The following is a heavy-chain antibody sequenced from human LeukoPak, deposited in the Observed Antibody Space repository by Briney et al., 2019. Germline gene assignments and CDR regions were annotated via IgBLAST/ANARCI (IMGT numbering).Heavy chain of an antibody. CDR3: AKDPGGCTNGVCSEEGLFDP. CDR2: ISYDGGNK. Sequence: GRSLRLSCAASGFTFSSYGMHWVRQAPGKGLEWVAVISYDGGNKYYADSVKGRFTISRDNSKNTLYLQMNSLRAEDTAVYYCAKDPGGCTNGVCSEEGLFDPWGQGTLVTVSS. V-gene: IGHV3-30*18. J-gene: IGHJ5*02. D-gene: IGHD2-8*01. CDR1: GFTFSSYG.